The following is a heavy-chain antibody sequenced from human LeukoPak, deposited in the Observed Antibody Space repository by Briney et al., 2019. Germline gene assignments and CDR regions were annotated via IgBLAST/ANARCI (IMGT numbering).Heavy chain of an antibody. D-gene: IGHD6-6*01. CDR2: ISAYNGNT. CDR1: GYTFTSYG. CDR3: ARAGYSSSSYHIFDY. V-gene: IGHV1-18*01. J-gene: IGHJ4*02. Sequence: ASVKVSCTASGYTFTSYGISWVRQAPGQGLEWMGWISAYNGNTKYAPKLQGRVTMTTDTSTSTAYMELRSLRSDDTAVYYCARAGYSSSSYHIFDYWGQGTLVTVSS.